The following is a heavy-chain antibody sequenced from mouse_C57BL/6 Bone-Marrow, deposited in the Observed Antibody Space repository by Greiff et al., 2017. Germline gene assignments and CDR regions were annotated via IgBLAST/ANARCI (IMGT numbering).Heavy chain of an antibody. D-gene: IGHD1-1*01. Sequence: EVKLQESGGGLVQPGGSMKLSCAASGFTFSDAWMDWVRQSPGKGLEWVAEIRNKANNHATYYAESVKGRFTISRDDSKSSVYLLMNSLRAEDTGIYYCTRDTTVVGAMDYWGQGTSVTVSS. J-gene: IGHJ4*01. V-gene: IGHV6-6*01. CDR3: TRDTTVVGAMDY. CDR1: GFTFSDAW. CDR2: IRNKANNHAT.